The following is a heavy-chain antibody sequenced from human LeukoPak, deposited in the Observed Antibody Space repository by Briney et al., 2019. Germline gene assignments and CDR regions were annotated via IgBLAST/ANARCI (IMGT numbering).Heavy chain of an antibody. D-gene: IGHD7-27*01. V-gene: IGHV6-1*01. J-gene: IGHJ4*02. CDR2: TYYRSKWYN. CDR1: GDIVSSNSAA. CDR3: GRGGAGGEGTVYYFDY. Sequence: SQTLSLTCAISGDIVSSNSAAWNWIMQSPSRGLEWLGRTYYRSKWYNDYAVSVKSRIAIIPDTSKNKFSLQLNSVTPEDTAVYYCGRGGAGGEGTVYYFDYWGQGTLVTVSS.